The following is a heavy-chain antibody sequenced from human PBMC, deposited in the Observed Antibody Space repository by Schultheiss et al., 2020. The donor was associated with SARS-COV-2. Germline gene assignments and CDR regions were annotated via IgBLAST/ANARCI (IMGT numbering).Heavy chain of an antibody. D-gene: IGHD6-13*01. J-gene: IGHJ5*02. Sequence: GGSLRLSCAASGFTFRNYWMHWVRQIPGKGLVWVSRINSDGSASSYADSVQGRFTVSRDNAGNTLYLQMNNLRVEDTAIYYCARARAEQHLPFSWGPIPHPTTWFDPWGQGTLVTFSS. V-gene: IGHV3-74*01. CDR3: ARARAEQHLPFSWGPIPHPTTWFDP. CDR2: INSDGSAS. CDR1: GFTFRNYW.